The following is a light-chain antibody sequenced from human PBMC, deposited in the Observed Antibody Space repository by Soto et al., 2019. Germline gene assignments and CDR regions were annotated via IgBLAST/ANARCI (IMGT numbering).Light chain of an antibody. CDR3: KSFTTTGSLV. V-gene: IGLV2-14*01. J-gene: IGLJ1*01. Sequence: QSALTQAASVSGSPGQSITISCTGTSSDIGSYNFVSWYQQHPGKAPKLMIYDVTNRPSGVSTRFSGSKSGNTASLTISGLQAEDEADYFCKSFTTTGSLVFGTGTKRTVL. CDR1: SSDIGSYNF. CDR2: DVT.